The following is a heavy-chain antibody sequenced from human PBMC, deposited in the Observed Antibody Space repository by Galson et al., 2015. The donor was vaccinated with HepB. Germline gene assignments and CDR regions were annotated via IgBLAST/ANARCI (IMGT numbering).Heavy chain of an antibody. CDR2: IYYSGST. J-gene: IGHJ4*02. V-gene: IGHV4-39*01. CDR3: ARLLPGSIVVVTATDYFDY. CDR1: GGSISSSSYY. Sequence: ETLSLTCTVSGGSISSSSYYWGWIRQPPGKGLEWIGSIYYSGSTYYNPSLKSRVTISVDTSKNQFSLKLSSVTAADTAVYYCARLLPGSIVVVTATDYFDYWGQGTLVTVSS. D-gene: IGHD2-21*02.